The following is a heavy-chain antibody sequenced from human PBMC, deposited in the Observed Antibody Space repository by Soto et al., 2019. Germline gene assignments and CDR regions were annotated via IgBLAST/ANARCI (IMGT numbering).Heavy chain of an antibody. D-gene: IGHD6-19*01. CDR3: ARGIQWLAPDAFDI. V-gene: IGHV3-66*01. CDR1: GFTVSSNY. J-gene: IGHJ3*02. CDR2: IYSGGST. Sequence: GGSLRLSCAASGFTVSSNYMSWVRQAPGKGLEWVSVIYSGGSTYYADSVKGRFTISRDNSKNRLYLQMNSLRAEDTAVYYCARGIQWLAPDAFDIWGQGTMVTVSS.